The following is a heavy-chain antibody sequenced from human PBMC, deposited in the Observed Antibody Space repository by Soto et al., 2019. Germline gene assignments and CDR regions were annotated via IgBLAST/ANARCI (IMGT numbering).Heavy chain of an antibody. V-gene: IGHV1-69*18. D-gene: IGHD1-1*01. Sequence: QVQLVQSGAEVKKPGSSVKVSCKASGGIFNTYTFTWVRQAPGQGLEWLGSIMPIFNAPKYAQRFQDRLTITADEPTSTVYIELNGLRSEDTAVFFCAKDALATGTTYSFWGQGTLVTVSS. J-gene: IGHJ4*02. CDR1: GGIFNTYT. CDR3: AKDALATGTTYSF. CDR2: IMPIFNAP.